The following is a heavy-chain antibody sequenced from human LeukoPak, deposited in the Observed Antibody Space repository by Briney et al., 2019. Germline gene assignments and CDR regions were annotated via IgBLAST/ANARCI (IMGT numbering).Heavy chain of an antibody. V-gene: IGHV3-21*01. CDR2: ISSSSSYI. CDR1: GFTFSSYS. J-gene: IGHJ6*02. D-gene: IGHD2-15*01. CDR3: ARDDFRYCSGGSCYSDYYYGMDV. Sequence: PGGSLRLSCAASGFTFSSYSMNWVRQAPGKGLEWVSSISSSSSYIYYADSAKGRFTISRGNAKNSLYLQMNSLRAEDTAVYYCARDDFRYCSGGSCYSDYYYGMDVWGQGTTVTVSS.